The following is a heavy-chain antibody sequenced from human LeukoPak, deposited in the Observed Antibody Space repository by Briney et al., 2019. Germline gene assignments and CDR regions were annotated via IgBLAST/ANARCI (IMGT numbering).Heavy chain of an antibody. D-gene: IGHD3-3*01. Sequence: PGGSLRLSCAASGFTFDDYAMHWVRQAPGKGLEWVSGISWNSGSIGYADSVKGRFTISRDNAKNSLYLQMNSLRAEDTAVYYCAKVAGYDFWSGYCSDYWGQGTLVTVSS. CDR2: ISWNSGSI. V-gene: IGHV3-9*01. CDR3: AKVAGYDFWSGYCSDY. CDR1: GFTFDDYA. J-gene: IGHJ4*02.